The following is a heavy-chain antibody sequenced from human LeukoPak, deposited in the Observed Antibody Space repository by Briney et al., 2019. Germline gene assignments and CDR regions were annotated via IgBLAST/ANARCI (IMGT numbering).Heavy chain of an antibody. D-gene: IGHD1-26*01. J-gene: IGHJ4*02. Sequence: GGSLRLSCAASGFTFSTYAMNWVRQAPGKGLEWVANIKQDGSEKYYVDSVKGRFTISRDNAKNSLYLQMNSLRAEDAAVYYCVPGSHWGQGTLVTVSS. CDR1: GFTFSTYA. CDR3: VPGSH. CDR2: IKQDGSEK. V-gene: IGHV3-7*02.